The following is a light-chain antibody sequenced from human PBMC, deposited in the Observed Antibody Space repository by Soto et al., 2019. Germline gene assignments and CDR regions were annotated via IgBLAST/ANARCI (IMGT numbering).Light chain of an antibody. Sequence: EIVLTQSPGTLSLSPGERATLSCRASQSVSGSYLAWHQQKPGQAPRLLMYGVSSRATGIPDRFSGSGSGTDFTLTISRLGPDDFAVYYCQHYGTSFAFGQGTRLEIK. J-gene: IGKJ5*01. CDR2: GVS. CDR3: QHYGTSFA. V-gene: IGKV3-20*01. CDR1: QSVSGSY.